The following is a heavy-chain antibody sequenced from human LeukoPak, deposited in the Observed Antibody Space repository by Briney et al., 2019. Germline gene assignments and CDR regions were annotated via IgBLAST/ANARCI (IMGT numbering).Heavy chain of an antibody. CDR1: GGSISSSSYY. D-gene: IGHD1-26*01. Sequence: SETLSLTCIVSGGSISSSSYYWGWIRQPPGKGLEWIGSIYYSGSTYHNPSLKSRVTISVDTSKNQFSLKLSSVTAADTAVYYCARGRRGSYGYWGQGTLVTVSS. J-gene: IGHJ4*02. CDR3: ARGRRGSYGY. CDR2: IYYSGST. V-gene: IGHV4-39*07.